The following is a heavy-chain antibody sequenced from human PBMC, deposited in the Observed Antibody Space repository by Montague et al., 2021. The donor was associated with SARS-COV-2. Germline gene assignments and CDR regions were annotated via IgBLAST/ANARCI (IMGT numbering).Heavy chain of an antibody. J-gene: IGHJ4*02. Sequence: SRRLSCATSGFPFSSYWMHLVRQAPGKGLVWVSRINSDGSSTSYADSVKGRFTISRDNAKNTLYLQMNSLRAEDTAVYYCASLTMVRGVAPFYFDYWGQGTLVTVSS. V-gene: IGHV3-74*01. D-gene: IGHD3-10*01. CDR1: GFPFSSYW. CDR3: ASLTMVRGVAPFYFDY. CDR2: INSDGSST.